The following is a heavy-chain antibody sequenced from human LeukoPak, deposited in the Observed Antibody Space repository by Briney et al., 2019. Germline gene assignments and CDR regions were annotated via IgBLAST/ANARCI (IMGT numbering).Heavy chain of an antibody. CDR3: ARVSSYGDFAPTFDY. J-gene: IGHJ4*02. V-gene: IGHV4-34*01. D-gene: IGHD4-17*01. CDR2: INHSGST. Sequence: SETLSLTCAVYGGSFSGYYWSWIRQPPGKGLEWIGEINHSGSTNYNPSLKSRVTISVDTSKNQFSLKLSSVTAADTAVYYCARVSSYGDFAPTFDYWGQGILVTVSS. CDR1: GGSFSGYY.